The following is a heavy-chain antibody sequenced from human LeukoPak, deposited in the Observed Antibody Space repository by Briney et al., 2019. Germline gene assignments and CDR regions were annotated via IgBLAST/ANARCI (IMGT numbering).Heavy chain of an antibody. CDR2: IGTTGDT. J-gene: IGHJ4*02. D-gene: IGHD3-22*01. V-gene: IGHV3-13*01. CDR3: ARADYDYHSFDY. Sequence: SGGSLRLSCEVSGFTFSSYDMHWVRQTTGKGLEWVSGIGTTGDTHYPDSVKGRFTVSRDNSKNTLYLQMNNLRAEDTAVYYCARADYDYHSFDYWGQGTLVTVSS. CDR1: GFTFSSYD.